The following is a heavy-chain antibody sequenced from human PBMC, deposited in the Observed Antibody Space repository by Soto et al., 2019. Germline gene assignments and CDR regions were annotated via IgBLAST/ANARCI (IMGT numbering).Heavy chain of an antibody. V-gene: IGHV4-38-2*02. CDR1: GYSISTGCN. CDR3: ARDWATGLYQLDS. CDR2: IYHSGST. J-gene: IGHJ4*02. D-gene: IGHD3-16*01. Sequence: SESLSLTFAVSGYSISTGCNWASSRQPPGKGLAWIGSIYHSGSTYYNLSLKSRVTISSDESKNQISLKLSSVTAEDKDLYYCARDWATGLYQLDSWRQGNLVTVSS.